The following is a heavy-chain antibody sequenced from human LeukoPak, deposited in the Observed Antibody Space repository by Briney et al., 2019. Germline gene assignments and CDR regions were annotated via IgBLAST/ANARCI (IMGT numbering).Heavy chain of an antibody. V-gene: IGHV4-38-2*01. D-gene: IGHD1-26*01. CDR1: GYSISSGYY. CDR3: ATGSGSLDY. Sequence: SETLSLTCAVSGYSISSGYYWGWIRQPPGKGLEWIGSIYHSGSTYYNPSLKSRVTISVDTSKNQFSLKLSSVTAADTAVYYCATGSGSLDYWGQGTLVTVSS. CDR2: IYHSGST. J-gene: IGHJ4*02.